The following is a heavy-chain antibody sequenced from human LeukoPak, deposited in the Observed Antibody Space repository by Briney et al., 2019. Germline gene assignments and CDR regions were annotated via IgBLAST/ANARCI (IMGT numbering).Heavy chain of an antibody. V-gene: IGHV3-23*01. CDR1: GFTFNNYV. CDR3: AKASREYSGTWYY. J-gene: IGHJ4*02. D-gene: IGHD6-13*01. CDR2: VSGTGDST. Sequence: GGSLRLSRAASGFTFNNYVMSWVRQAPGKGLEWVSSVSGTGDSTYYADSVKGRFTISRDNFKNRLYLQMNSLRDDDTAVYYCAKASREYSGTWYYWGQGTLVTVSS.